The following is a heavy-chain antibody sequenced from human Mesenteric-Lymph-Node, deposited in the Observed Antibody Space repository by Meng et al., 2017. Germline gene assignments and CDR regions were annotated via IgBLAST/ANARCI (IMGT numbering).Heavy chain of an antibody. CDR1: GFTFSDHA. Sequence: GESLKISCAASGFTFSDHAMSWVRLVPGEGLEWVSSISGSGVHKYYAASVKGRFSISRDNSKNTLYLQMNSLRAEDTAVYYCARSEGLITFGGVIPTTYFQHWGQGTLVTVSS. J-gene: IGHJ1*01. CDR3: ARSEGLITFGGVIPTTYFQH. V-gene: IGHV3-23*01. D-gene: IGHD3-16*02. CDR2: ISGSGVHK.